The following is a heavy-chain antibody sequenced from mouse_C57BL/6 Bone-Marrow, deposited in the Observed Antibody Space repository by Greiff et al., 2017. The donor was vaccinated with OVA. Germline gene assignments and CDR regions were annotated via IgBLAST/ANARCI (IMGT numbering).Heavy chain of an antibody. CDR1: GFTFTDYY. Sequence: EVKLVESGGGLVQPGGSLSLSCAASGFTFTDYYMSWVRQPPGKALEWLGFIRNKANGYTTEYSASVKGRFTISRDNSQSILYLQMNALRAEDSATYYCARYISTTVFDYWGQGTTLTVSS. V-gene: IGHV7-3*01. CDR3: ARYISTTVFDY. D-gene: IGHD1-1*01. CDR2: IRNKANGYTT. J-gene: IGHJ2*01.